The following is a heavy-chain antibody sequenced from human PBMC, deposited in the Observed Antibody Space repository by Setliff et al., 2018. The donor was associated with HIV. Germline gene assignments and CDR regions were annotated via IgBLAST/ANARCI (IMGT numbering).Heavy chain of an antibody. V-gene: IGHV1-69*10. CDR2: ILPFLGMG. Sequence: SVKVSCKTSGGTFRTSVISWVRQAPGQGLEWVGGILPFLGMGDFAQKFQGRVTITADESTSTAYMELSSLRSDDTAVYYCGASQDSYSYLGYYYSGVNVWGQGTTVTVS. CDR3: GASQDSYSYLGYYYSGVNV. CDR1: GGTFRTSV. J-gene: IGHJ6*02. D-gene: IGHD3-16*01.